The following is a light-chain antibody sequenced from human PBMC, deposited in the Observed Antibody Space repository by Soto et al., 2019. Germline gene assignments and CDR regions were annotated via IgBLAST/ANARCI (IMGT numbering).Light chain of an antibody. Sequence: DIQMTQSPSSLSASVGDRVTITCRASQSISSYLNWYQQKPGKAPKLLIYAASSLQSGVPSRFSGSGSGTAFTLTIGSLQPEDFATYYCQQSYSTPPSFGQGTKLEIK. CDR1: QSISSY. CDR3: QQSYSTPPS. J-gene: IGKJ2*01. V-gene: IGKV1-39*01. CDR2: AAS.